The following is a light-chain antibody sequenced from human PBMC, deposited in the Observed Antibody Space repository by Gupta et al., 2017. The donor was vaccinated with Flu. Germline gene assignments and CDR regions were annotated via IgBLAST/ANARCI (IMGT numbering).Light chain of an antibody. CDR3: QQRNSCPLT. J-gene: IGKJ4*01. CDR2: AAS. CDR1: QSISSY. V-gene: IGKV3-11*01. Sequence: GDRATLTCRASQSISSYLTWYQQKPGKAPRLLIYAASNRPTGIPARFSGSGSGTDFTLTISSLEPEDFAIYYCQQRNSCPLTFGQGTKVEIK.